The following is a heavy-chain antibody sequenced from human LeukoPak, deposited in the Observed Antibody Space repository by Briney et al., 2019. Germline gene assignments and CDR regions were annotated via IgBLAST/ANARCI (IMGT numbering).Heavy chain of an antibody. J-gene: IGHJ3*02. CDR2: TYYRSKWYN. Sequence: SQTLSLTCALSGDSVSSNSASWHWIRLSPSRGLEWLGRTYYRSKWYNDYARSVAGRITINPDTSKNQFSLQLNSVTPEDTAVYYCTRGSAFGIWGQGTMVTVSS. CDR1: GDSVSSNSAS. V-gene: IGHV6-1*01. CDR3: TRGSAFGI.